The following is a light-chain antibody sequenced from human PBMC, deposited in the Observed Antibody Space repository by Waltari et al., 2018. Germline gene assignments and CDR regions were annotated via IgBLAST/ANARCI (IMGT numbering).Light chain of an antibody. Sequence: DTVLTQSPATLSLSPGERATLSCRASQSVRNFLAWYQQKPGQDPRLLIYDTSNRATGIPARCSGSGFGTDFTLTISSLEPEDFAVYYCQQRSNWPLTFGGGTKVEIK. CDR3: QQRSNWPLT. CDR1: QSVRNF. V-gene: IGKV3-11*01. J-gene: IGKJ4*01. CDR2: DTS.